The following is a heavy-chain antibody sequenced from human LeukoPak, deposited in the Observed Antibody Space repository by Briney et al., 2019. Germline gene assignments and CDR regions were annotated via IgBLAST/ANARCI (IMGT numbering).Heavy chain of an antibody. CDR3: ARGVADSGFDV. J-gene: IGHJ4*02. CDR1: GDSLSTDSAA. D-gene: IGHD6-19*01. CDR2: TYYMSKWSN. V-gene: IGHV6-1*01. Sequence: SQTLSLTSAISGDSLSTDSAAWNWIRPSPPRGLEWLGRTYYMSKWSNDYAVSVKSRITSDPDTSRNQFSLQLNSVTPEDAAVYYCARGVADSGFDVWGQGTLVTASS.